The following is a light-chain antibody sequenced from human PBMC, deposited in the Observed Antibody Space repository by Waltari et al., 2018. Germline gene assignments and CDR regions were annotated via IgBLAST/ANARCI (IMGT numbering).Light chain of an antibody. CDR3: SSFAGSNTWV. CDR1: SSDAGTYNL. CDR2: EVT. V-gene: IGLV2-23*02. Sequence: QSALTQPASVSGSPGQSIAVSCTGTSSDAGTYNLFSWYQHHPGKAPRFMIFEVTKRPSGVSNRFSGSKSGNTASLTISGLQAEDEADYYCSSFAGSNTWVFGTGTKVTVL. J-gene: IGLJ1*01.